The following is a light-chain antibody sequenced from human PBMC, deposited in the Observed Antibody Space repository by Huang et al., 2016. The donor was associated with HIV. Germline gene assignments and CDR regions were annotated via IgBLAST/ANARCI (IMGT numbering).Light chain of an antibody. CDR3: QRYNIAPRA. Sequence: DIQLTQSPSSLSASPGVRVTLTFRTSKNIDTFLAWYQHTPGGVPKLLIYAASTVQSGVPSRFSCRGSGTDFALTISSLQPEDAATYYCQRYNIAPRAFGQGTTV. CDR2: AAS. J-gene: IGKJ1*01. CDR1: KNIDTF. V-gene: IGKV1-27*01.